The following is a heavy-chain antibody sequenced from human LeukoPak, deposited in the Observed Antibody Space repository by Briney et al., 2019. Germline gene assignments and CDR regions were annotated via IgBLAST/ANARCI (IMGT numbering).Heavy chain of an antibody. D-gene: IGHD1-26*01. J-gene: IGHJ4*02. V-gene: IGHV3-21*01. CDR2: ITTSSRYI. CDR3: ARDYSPPHWSENSGYFDS. Sequence: GGSLRLPRTGAPLTFSSYSLNWVRQAPGKGLEWASSITTSSRYIYYADSVKGRFTISRDNAKNSLYLQMNSLRVEDTAVYYCARDYSPPHWSENSGYFDSWGQATLVTVSS. CDR1: PLTFSSYS.